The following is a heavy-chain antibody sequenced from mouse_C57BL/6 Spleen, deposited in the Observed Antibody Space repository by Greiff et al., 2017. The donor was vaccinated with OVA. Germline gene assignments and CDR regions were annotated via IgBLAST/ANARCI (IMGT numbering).Heavy chain of an antibody. J-gene: IGHJ3*01. D-gene: IGHD2-3*01. V-gene: IGHV2-6-1*01. CDR1: GFSLTSYG. Sequence: VHLVESGPGLVAPSQSLSITCTVSGFSLTSYGVHWVRQPPGKGLEWLVVIWSDGSTTYNSALKSRLSISKDNSKSQVFLKMNSLQTDDTAMYYCARHDRIYDGYWFAYWGQGTLVTVSA. CDR3: ARHDRIYDGYWFAY. CDR2: IWSDGST.